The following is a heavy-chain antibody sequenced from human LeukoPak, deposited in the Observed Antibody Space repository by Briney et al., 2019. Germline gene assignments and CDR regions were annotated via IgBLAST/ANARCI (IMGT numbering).Heavy chain of an antibody. D-gene: IGHD5-18*01. CDR3: ATYRQVLLPFES. CDR1: GFTFSTFA. CDR2: IFQGGGEI. J-gene: IGHJ4*02. V-gene: IGHV3-23*01. Sequence: GGSLRPSCAASGFTFSTFAMIWVRQPPGKGLEWVSSIFQGGGEIHYADSVRGRFTISRDNSKSTLFLQMNSLRAEDSAIYYCATYRQVLLPFESWGQGTLVTVSS.